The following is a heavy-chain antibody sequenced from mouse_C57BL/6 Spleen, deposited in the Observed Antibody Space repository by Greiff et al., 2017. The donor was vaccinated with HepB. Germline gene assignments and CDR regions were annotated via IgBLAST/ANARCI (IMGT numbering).Heavy chain of an antibody. J-gene: IGHJ3*01. CDR3: ARSTTVVEGWFAY. D-gene: IGHD1-1*01. CDR2: INPNNGGT. Sequence: EVKLMESGPELVKPGASVKMSCKASGYTFTDYNMHWVKQSHGKSLEWIGYINPNNGGTSYNQKFKGKATLTVNKSSSTAYMELRSLTSEDSAVYYCARSTTVVEGWFAYWGQGTLVTVSA. V-gene: IGHV1-22*01. CDR1: GYTFTDYN.